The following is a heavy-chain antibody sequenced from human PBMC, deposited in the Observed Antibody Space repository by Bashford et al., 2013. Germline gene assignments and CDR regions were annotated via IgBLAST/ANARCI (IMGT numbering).Heavy chain of an antibody. CDR3: AHSLYYYERSGYYDAFDI. CDR2: IYWSDDK. Sequence: SGPTLVKPTQTLTLTCTFSGFSLTTRGVGVGWIRQPPGKALEWLALIYWSDDKYYSPSLKSRLTITKDTSKNQVVLTMTNMDPVDTATYYCAHSLYYYERSGYYDAFDIWGQRDNGHRLL. CDR1: GFSLTTRGVG. V-gene: IGHV2-5*01. D-gene: IGHD3-22*01. J-gene: IGHJ3*02.